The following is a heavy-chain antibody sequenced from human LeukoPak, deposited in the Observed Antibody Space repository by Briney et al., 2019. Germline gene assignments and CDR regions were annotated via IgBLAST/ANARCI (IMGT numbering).Heavy chain of an antibody. V-gene: IGHV3-48*04. CDR1: GFNFGIYS. Sequence: GGSLRLSCAGSGFNFGIYSMDWVRQAPGKGLEWVAYVSAGSTGIFYAASVKGRFSISRVNAQKSLYLQMNSLRAEDTAIYYCVREKGGFGFVLWGRGTLVTVSS. D-gene: IGHD3-16*01. CDR3: VREKGGFGFVL. CDR2: VSAGSTGI. J-gene: IGHJ4*02.